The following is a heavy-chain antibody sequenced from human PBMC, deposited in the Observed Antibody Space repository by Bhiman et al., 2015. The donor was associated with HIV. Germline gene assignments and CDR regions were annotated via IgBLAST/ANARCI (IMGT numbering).Heavy chain of an antibody. Sequence: EVQLVESGGGLVQPGGSLRLSCAASGFTFSSYNMKWVRQAPGKGLEWVAGMSHDGSMKSYVDSVKGRFTISRDNAKNSLYLQMNSLRVEDTAFYSCARLPRGEGDYWGQGTLVTVSS. J-gene: IGHJ4*02. V-gene: IGHV3-7*03. CDR3: ARLPRGEGDY. CDR2: MSHDGSMK. CDR1: GFTFSSYN. D-gene: IGHD3-10*01.